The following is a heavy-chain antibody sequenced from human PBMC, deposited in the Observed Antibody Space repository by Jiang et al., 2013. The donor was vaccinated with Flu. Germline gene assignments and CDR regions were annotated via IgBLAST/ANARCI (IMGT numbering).Heavy chain of an antibody. V-gene: IGHV4-39*01. CDR1: GGSISSSSYY. D-gene: IGHD1-26*01. Sequence: GSGLVKPSETLSLTCTVSGGSISSSSYYWGWIRQPPGKGLEWIGSIYYSGSTYYNPSLKSRVTISVDTSKNQFSLKLSSVTAADTAVYYCAPLGLPRGFDLWGRGTLVTVSS. J-gene: IGHJ2*01. CDR3: APLGLPRGFDL. CDR2: IYYSGST.